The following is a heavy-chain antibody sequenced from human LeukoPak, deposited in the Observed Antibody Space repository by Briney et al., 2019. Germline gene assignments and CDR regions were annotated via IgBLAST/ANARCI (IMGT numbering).Heavy chain of an antibody. CDR1: GGTFSDYS. CDR3: ATLPSPAFWSGYYVGY. D-gene: IGHD3-3*01. CDR2: VIPTFGTA. Sequence: SVKVSCKTSGGTFSDYSITWVRQAPGQGLEWMGGVIPTFGTANYAQKFQGRVIITADESTSTAYMELSSLRSEDTAVYYCATLPSPAFWSGYYVGYWGQGTLVTVSS. V-gene: IGHV1-69*13. J-gene: IGHJ4*02.